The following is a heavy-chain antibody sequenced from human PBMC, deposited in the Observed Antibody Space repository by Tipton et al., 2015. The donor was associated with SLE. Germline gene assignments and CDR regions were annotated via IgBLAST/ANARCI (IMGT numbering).Heavy chain of an antibody. Sequence: TLSLTCTVSGGSINSAGSYWSWIRQHPGKGLEWIGCIFYSGSTYYNPSLKSRLIISKDTSKNQFSLRLSSVTAADTAVYYCARHNGFCSGGVCYGAAVVGLLDSWGQGALVTVSS. CDR1: GGSINSAGSY. CDR2: IFYSGST. CDR3: ARHNGFCSGGVCYGAAVVGLLDS. D-gene: IGHD2-8*02. V-gene: IGHV4-31*03. J-gene: IGHJ4*02.